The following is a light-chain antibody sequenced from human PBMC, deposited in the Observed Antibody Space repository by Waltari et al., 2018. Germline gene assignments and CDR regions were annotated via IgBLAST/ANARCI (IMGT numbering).Light chain of an antibody. Sequence: SYELTQPPSVSVSPGQTASITCSGDKLGDKYACWYQQKPGQSPVLVIYQDSKRPSGSPEGFSGSNAGNTATLTISGPQAMDEADYYCQAWDSSIYVVFGGGTKLTVL. J-gene: IGLJ2*01. CDR2: QDS. CDR1: KLGDKY. V-gene: IGLV3-1*01. CDR3: QAWDSSIYVV.